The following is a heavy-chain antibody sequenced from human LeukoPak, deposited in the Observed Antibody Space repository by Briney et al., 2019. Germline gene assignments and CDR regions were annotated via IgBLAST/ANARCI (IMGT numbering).Heavy chain of an antibody. J-gene: IGHJ4*02. Sequence: SETLSLTCTGGSISSSSSYWGWIRQPPGKGLEWIGSISYSGRTYSNPSLKSRATISVDTSKNQFSLKLSSVTAADTAVYYCARLGDYFDSSGSYFDYWGQGTLVTVSS. CDR3: ARLGDYFDSSGSYFDY. CDR2: ISYSGRT. D-gene: IGHD3-22*01. CDR1: GSISSSSSY. V-gene: IGHV4-39*01.